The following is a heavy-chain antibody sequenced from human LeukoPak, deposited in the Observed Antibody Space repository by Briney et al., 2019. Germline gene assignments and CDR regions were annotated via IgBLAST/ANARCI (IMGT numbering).Heavy chain of an antibody. CDR1: GYTFTSYY. Sequence: ASVKVSCKASGYTFTSYYMHWVRQAPGQGLEWMGIINPSGGSTSYAQKFQGRVTMTRDTSTSTVYMELSSLRSEDTAVYYRAREAVTTGMDYYYYYGMDVWGQGTTVTVSS. J-gene: IGHJ6*02. CDR2: INPSGGST. CDR3: AREAVTTGMDYYYYYGMDV. D-gene: IGHD4-17*01. V-gene: IGHV1-46*01.